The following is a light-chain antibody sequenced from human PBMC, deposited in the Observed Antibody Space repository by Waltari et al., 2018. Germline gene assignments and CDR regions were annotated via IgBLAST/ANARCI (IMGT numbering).Light chain of an antibody. V-gene: IGLV3-19*01. CDR3: SSRNGRANQVV. CDR1: SLRTSY. CDR2: GKD. Sequence: SSELTQDPAVSVALGQTVRFTCQGDSLRTSYASWYQLKPGQAPVLVIYGKDKRPSGIPDLISGYSSGTTSSLTITGAQAEDEADYYCSSRNGRANQVVFAGGTKVTVL. J-gene: IGLJ3*02.